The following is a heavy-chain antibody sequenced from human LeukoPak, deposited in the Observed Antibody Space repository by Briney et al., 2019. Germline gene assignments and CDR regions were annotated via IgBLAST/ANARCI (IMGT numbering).Heavy chain of an antibody. D-gene: IGHD3-10*01. CDR1: GGSFSGYY. CDR3: ARVRGVIISIFDY. V-gene: IGHV4-34*01. CDR2: INHSGST. Sequence: KTSETLSLTCAVYGGSFSGYYWSWIRQPPGKGLEWIGEINHSGSTNYNPSLKSRVTISVDTSKNQFSLKLSSVTAADTAVYYCARVRGVIISIFDYWGQGTLVTVSS. J-gene: IGHJ4*02.